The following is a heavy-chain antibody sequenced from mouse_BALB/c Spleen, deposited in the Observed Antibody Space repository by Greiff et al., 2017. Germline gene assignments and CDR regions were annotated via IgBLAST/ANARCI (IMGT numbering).Heavy chain of an antibody. Sequence: EVQLVESGAELVKPGASVKLSCTASGFNIKNTYMHWVKQRPEQGLEWIGRIDPANGNTKYDPKFQGKATITADTSSNTAYLQLSSLTSEDTAVYYCARPYDGYYMDYWGQGTSVTVSS. D-gene: IGHD2-3*01. J-gene: IGHJ4*01. CDR2: IDPANGNT. V-gene: IGHV14-3*02. CDR3: ARPYDGYYMDY. CDR1: GFNIKNTY.